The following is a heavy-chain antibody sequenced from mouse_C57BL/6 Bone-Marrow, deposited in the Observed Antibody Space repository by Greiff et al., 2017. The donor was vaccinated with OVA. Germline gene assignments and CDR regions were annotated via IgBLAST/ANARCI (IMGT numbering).Heavy chain of an antibody. CDR2: ISDGGSYT. CDR1: GFTFSSYA. D-gene: IGHD3-1*01. CDR3: AREAGLWYFDV. J-gene: IGHJ1*03. V-gene: IGHV5-4*01. Sequence: EVKLVESGGGLVKPGGSLKLSCAASGFTFSSYAMSWVRQTPEKRLEWVATISDGGSYTYYQDNVKGRFTISRDNAKNNLYQQMSHLKSEDTAIYYCAREAGLWYFDVWGTGTTVTVSS.